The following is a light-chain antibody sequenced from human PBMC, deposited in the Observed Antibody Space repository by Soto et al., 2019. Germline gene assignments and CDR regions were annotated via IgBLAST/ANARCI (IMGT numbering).Light chain of an antibody. V-gene: IGKV3-20*01. CDR3: QQYGSSST. CDR1: QSVSSRS. CDR2: GAS. J-gene: IGKJ2*01. Sequence: EIVLTQSPDTLSLSPGERATLSCRASQSVSSRSLAWYQQKPGQAPRLLIYGASSRATVIPDMFSGSGSGTDSTLTISRLEPEDFAVYYCQQYGSSSTFGQGTKLEVK.